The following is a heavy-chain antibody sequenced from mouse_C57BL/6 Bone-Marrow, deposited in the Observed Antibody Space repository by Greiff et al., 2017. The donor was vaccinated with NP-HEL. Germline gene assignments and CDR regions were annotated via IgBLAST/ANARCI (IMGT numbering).Heavy chain of an antibody. Sequence: QVQLQQSGPGLVQPSQCLSITCTVSGFSFTSYGVHWVRQSPGKGLEWLGVIWRGGSTDYNAAFMSRLSITKDNSKSQVYFKMNSLQADDTAIYYCAKQVYYYGSGPYWYFDVWGTGTAVTVSA. V-gene: IGHV2-5*01. CDR1: GFSFTSYG. CDR3: AKQVYYYGSGPYWYFDV. D-gene: IGHD1-1*01. J-gene: IGHJ1*03. CDR2: IWRGGST.